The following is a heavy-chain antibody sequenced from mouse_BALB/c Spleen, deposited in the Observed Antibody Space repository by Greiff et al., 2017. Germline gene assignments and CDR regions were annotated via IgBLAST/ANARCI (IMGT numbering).Heavy chain of an antibody. CDR2: ISTYYGNT. Sequence: VQLQQSGPELVRPGVSVKISCKGSSYTFTDYAMHWVKQSHAKSLEWIGVISTYYGNTNYNQKFKGKATMTVDKSSSTAYMELARLTSEDSAVYYCARELLRYGYFDYWGQGTTLTVSS. D-gene: IGHD1-1*01. CDR3: ARELLRYGYFDY. V-gene: IGHV1-67*01. J-gene: IGHJ2*01. CDR1: SYTFTDYA.